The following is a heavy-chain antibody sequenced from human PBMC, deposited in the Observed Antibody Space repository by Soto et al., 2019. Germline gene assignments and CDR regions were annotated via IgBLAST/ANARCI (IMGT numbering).Heavy chain of an antibody. D-gene: IGHD3-10*01. CDR2: IYYLGST. Sequence: TGPPALTRSVSDGSPSASFSHWIRQSPGKGLEWIGYIYYLGSTDYNPSLKSRVTISVDTSKRQFSLRLTSVTAADTAVYYCARDGYDGSGSPYPAYWGPGTQVTVS. J-gene: IGHJ4*02. CDR3: ARDGYDGSGSPYPAY. V-gene: IGHV4-59*01. CDR1: DGSPSASF.